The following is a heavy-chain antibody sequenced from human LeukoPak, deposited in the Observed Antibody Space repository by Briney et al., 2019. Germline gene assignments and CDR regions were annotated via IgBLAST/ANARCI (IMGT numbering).Heavy chain of an antibody. J-gene: IGHJ4*02. CDR3: ARDLYSSSCSH. V-gene: IGHV3-53*01. Sequence: PGGSLRLSCAASGFTVSRNYMNWVRQAPGKGLEWVSVIYSGGSTYYADSVKGRFTITRDNSKNTVYLQMNSLRAEDTAVYYCARDLYSSSCSHWGQGTLVTVSS. CDR1: GFTVSRNY. CDR2: IYSGGST. D-gene: IGHD6-13*01.